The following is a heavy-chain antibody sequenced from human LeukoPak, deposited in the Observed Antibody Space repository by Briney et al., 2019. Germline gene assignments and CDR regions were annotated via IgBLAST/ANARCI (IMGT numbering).Heavy chain of an antibody. CDR3: ARLPLGYDFWSGSYNWFDP. D-gene: IGHD3-3*01. Sequence: ASVKVSCKASGYTFTSYYMHWVRQAPGQGLEWMGIINPSGGSTSYAQKFQGRVTMTRDTSTSTVYMELSSLRSEDTAVYYCARLPLGYDFWSGSYNWFDPWGQGTLVTVSS. J-gene: IGHJ5*02. CDR2: INPSGGST. CDR1: GYTFTSYY. V-gene: IGHV1-46*01.